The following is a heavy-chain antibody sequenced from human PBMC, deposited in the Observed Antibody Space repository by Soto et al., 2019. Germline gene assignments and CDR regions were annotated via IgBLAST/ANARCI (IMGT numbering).Heavy chain of an antibody. V-gene: IGHV4-31*03. J-gene: IGHJ5*02. CDR3: AKYETSRPWCHT. D-gene: IGHD3-16*01. CDR2: IYYIGTT. CDR1: GGSISNGFYY. Sequence: QVQLQESGPGLVKPSQTLSLTCTVSGGSISNGFYYWIWIRQLPGKGLEWIGNIYYIGTTSYNPSLKSRATISIVTSKNQFSLKLRSVVAADTAMYYCAKYETSRPWCHTWGEGTLVTVSS.